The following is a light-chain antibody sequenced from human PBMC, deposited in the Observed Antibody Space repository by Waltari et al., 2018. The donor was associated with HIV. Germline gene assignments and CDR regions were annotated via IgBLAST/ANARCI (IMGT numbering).Light chain of an antibody. CDR1: QLGDKD. V-gene: IGLV3-1*01. Sequence: SYDLTQPPSVSVSPGQTASITCSGDQLGDKDVCWFQQKPGQSPVLVIYQDTKRPSGISERFSGSNSGNTATLIISGTQAMDEADYYCQAWDNSAYVFGPGTKVTVL. CDR2: QDT. J-gene: IGLJ1*01. CDR3: QAWDNSAYV.